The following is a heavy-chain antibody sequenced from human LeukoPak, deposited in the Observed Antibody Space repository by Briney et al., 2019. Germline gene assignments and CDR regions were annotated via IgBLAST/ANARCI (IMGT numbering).Heavy chain of an antibody. CDR1: GFTFSSYE. V-gene: IGHV3-48*03. CDR2: ISSSGSTI. Sequence: GGSLRLSCAASGFTFSSYEMNWVRQAPGKGLEWVSYISSSGSTIYYADSVKGRFTISRDNAKNSLYLQMNSLRAEDTAVYYCARDAYYDSSGYYYLGFAFDIWGQGTMVTVSS. D-gene: IGHD3-22*01. CDR3: ARDAYYDSSGYYYLGFAFDI. J-gene: IGHJ3*02.